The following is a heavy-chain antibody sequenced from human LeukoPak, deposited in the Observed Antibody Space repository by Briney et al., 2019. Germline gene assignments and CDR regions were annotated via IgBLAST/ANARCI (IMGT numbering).Heavy chain of an antibody. CDR1: GDTFSNYA. D-gene: IGHD3-10*01. Sequence: SVKVSCKASGDTFSNYAFSWVRQAPGQGLEWMGGIIPMFGTANYAQKFQGRLTITTDESTSTAYMELSSLRSEDTAVYYCARGHFGQFLVYWGQGTLVTVSS. J-gene: IGHJ4*02. V-gene: IGHV1-69*05. CDR3: ARGHFGQFLVY. CDR2: IIPMFGTA.